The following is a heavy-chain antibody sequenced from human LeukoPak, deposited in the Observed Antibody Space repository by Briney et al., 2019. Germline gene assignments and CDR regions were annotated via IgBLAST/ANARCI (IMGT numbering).Heavy chain of an antibody. CDR3: ARNYYGSGLYYYYMDV. V-gene: IGHV3-48*04. CDR1: GFNFTGYW. D-gene: IGHD3-10*01. J-gene: IGHJ6*03. Sequence: GGSLRLSCAGSGFNFTGYWMHWVRQAPGKGLEWVSYISSSGSTIYYADSVKGRFTISRDNAKNSLYLQMNSLRAEDTAVYYCARNYYGSGLYYYYMDVWGKGTTVTVSS. CDR2: ISSSGSTI.